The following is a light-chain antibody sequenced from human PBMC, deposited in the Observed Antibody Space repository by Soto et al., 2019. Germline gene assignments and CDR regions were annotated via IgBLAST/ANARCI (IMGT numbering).Light chain of an antibody. Sequence: EFVLTQSPGTLSLSPGERATLSCRAIQSVSSSYLAWYQQKPGQAPRLLIYAASSRATGIPDRFSGSGSGTDFTLTISRLEPEDFAVYYCQQYGSSPPWTFGQGTKVDIK. V-gene: IGKV3-20*01. J-gene: IGKJ1*01. CDR3: QQYGSSPPWT. CDR1: QSVSSSY. CDR2: AAS.